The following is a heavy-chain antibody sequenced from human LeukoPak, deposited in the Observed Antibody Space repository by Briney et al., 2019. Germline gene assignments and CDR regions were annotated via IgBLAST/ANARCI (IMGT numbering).Heavy chain of an antibody. V-gene: IGHV1-46*01. J-gene: IGHJ4*02. CDR2: INPSGGST. CDR1: GYTFTSYY. CDR3: ARVRCSSPTCYNDQGVGY. Sequence: GASVKVSCKASGYTFTSYYMHWVRQAPGQGLEWMGIINPSGGSTSYAQKFQGRVTMTRDMSTSTVYMELSSLRSEDTAVYYCARVRCSSPTCYNDQGVGYWAQETLVPVSS. D-gene: IGHD2-2*02.